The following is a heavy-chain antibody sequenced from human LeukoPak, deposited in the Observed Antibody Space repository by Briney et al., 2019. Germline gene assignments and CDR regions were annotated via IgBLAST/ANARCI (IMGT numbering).Heavy chain of an antibody. CDR1: GFTVSSNY. CDR2: IYSGGST. J-gene: IGHJ4*02. CDR3: AKGEPYSSSWYVY. Sequence: PGGSLRLSCAASGFTVSSNYMSWVRQAPGKGLEWVSVIYSGGSTYYADSVKGRFTISRDNSKNTLYLQMNSLRAEDTAVYYCAKGEPYSSSWYVYWGQGTLVTVSS. D-gene: IGHD6-13*01. V-gene: IGHV3-66*01.